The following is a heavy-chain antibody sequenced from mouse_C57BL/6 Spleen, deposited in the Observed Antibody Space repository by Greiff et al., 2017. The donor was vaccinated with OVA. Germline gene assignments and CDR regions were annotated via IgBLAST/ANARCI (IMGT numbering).Heavy chain of an antibody. CDR2: FYPGSGSI. J-gene: IGHJ2*01. CDR3: ARHEENYGSSYGEYYFDY. Sequence: QVQLQQSGAELVKPGASVKLSCKASGYTFTEYTIHWVKQRSGQGLEWIGWFYPGSGSIKYNEKFKDKATLTADKSSSTVYMELSRLTSEDSAVYFCARHEENYGSSYGEYYFDYWGQGTTLTVSS. D-gene: IGHD1-1*01. V-gene: IGHV1-62-2*01. CDR1: GYTFTEYT.